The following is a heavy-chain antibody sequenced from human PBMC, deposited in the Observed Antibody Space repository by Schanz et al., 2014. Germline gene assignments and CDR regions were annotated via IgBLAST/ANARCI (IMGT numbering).Heavy chain of an antibody. V-gene: IGHV3-30-3*01. CDR2: ISYDGSNK. J-gene: IGHJ4*02. Sequence: QVQLVESGGGVVQPGRSLRLSCAAYGFTLSSYAMHWVRQAPGKGLEWVAVISYDGSNKYYADSVKGRFTMSRDNSKNTLYLQMNSLRADDTAVYFCARAHGNNWYGKGLDYWGQGTQVTVSS. D-gene: IGHD1-1*01. CDR1: GFTLSSYA. CDR3: ARAHGNNWYGKGLDY.